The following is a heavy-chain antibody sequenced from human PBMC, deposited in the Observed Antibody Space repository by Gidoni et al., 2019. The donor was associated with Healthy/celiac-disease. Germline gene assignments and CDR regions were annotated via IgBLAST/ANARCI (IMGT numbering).Heavy chain of an antibody. CDR3: ARAETYYYDSSGYLVFDY. J-gene: IGHJ4*02. Sequence: QVQLQESGPGLVKPSETLSLTCTVSGGSISSYYWSWIRQPPGKGLEWIVYIYSSGSTNSNPSLKSRVTISVDTSKNQFSLQLSSVTAADTAVYYCARAETYYYDSSGYLVFDYWGQGTLVTVSS. CDR2: IYSSGST. CDR1: GGSISSYY. D-gene: IGHD3-22*01. V-gene: IGHV4-59*01.